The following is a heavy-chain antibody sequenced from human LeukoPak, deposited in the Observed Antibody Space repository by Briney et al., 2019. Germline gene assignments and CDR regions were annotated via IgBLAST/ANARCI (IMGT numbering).Heavy chain of an antibody. V-gene: IGHV1-18*04. Sequence: GASVKVSCKASGYTFTSYGISWVRQAPGQGLEWMGWISAYNGNTNYAQKLQGRVTMTTDTSMSTAYMELRSLRSDDTAVYYCARALLGRYCSGGSCYSFGYWGQGTLVTVSS. D-gene: IGHD2-15*01. CDR3: ARALLGRYCSGGSCYSFGY. CDR2: ISAYNGNT. CDR1: GYTFTSYG. J-gene: IGHJ4*02.